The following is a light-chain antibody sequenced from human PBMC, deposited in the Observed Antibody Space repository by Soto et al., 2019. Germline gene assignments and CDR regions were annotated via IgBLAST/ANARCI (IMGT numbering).Light chain of an antibody. CDR1: QSIATF. J-gene: IGKJ1*01. V-gene: IGKV1-39*01. CDR2: AAS. CDR3: QKSAVGPQT. Sequence: QMTQSPSSLSASVGDRVTITCRASQSIATFLNWYQQKLGKAPKLLIYAASDLQSGVPSRFSGSGSGTDFTLTISSLQPEDFATYYCQKSAVGPQTFGQGTKVEI.